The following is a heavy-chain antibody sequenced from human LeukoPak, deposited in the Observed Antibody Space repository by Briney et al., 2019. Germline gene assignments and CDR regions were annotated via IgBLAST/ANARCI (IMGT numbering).Heavy chain of an antibody. CDR2: INHSGST. D-gene: IGHD6-19*01. CDR3: ARAPGSSGGWFDP. CDR1: GGSFSGYY. V-gene: IGHV4-34*01. Sequence: SETLSLTCAVYGGSFSGYYWSWIRQPPGKGLEWIGEINHSGSTNHNPSLKSRVTISVDTSKNQFSLKLSSVTAADTAVYYCARAPGSSGGWFDPWGQGTLVTVSS. J-gene: IGHJ5*02.